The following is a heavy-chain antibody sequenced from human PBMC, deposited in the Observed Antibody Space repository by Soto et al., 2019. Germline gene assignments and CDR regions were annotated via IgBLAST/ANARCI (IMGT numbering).Heavy chain of an antibody. J-gene: IGHJ3*02. Sequence: SETLSLTCTVSGGSISSYYWSWIRQPPGKGLEWIGYIYYSGSTNYNPSLKSRVTISVDTSKNQFSLKLSSVTAADTAVYYCARGRMGGSYAGVFDAFDIWGQGTMVTVSS. CDR3: ARGRMGGSYAGVFDAFDI. CDR1: GGSISSYY. CDR2: IYYSGST. V-gene: IGHV4-59*01. D-gene: IGHD1-26*01.